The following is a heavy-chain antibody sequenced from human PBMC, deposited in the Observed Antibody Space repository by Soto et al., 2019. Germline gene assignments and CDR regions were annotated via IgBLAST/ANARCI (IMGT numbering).Heavy chain of an antibody. V-gene: IGHV4-39*01. Sequence: SETLSLTCTVSGGSISSSSYYWGWIRQPPGKGLEWIGSIYYSGSTYYNPSLKSRVTISVDTSKNQFSLKLSSVTAADTAVYYCARLPYYDFWSGYDGMDVWGQGTTVTVSS. J-gene: IGHJ6*02. CDR2: IYYSGST. CDR3: ARLPYYDFWSGYDGMDV. D-gene: IGHD3-3*01. CDR1: GGSISSSSYY.